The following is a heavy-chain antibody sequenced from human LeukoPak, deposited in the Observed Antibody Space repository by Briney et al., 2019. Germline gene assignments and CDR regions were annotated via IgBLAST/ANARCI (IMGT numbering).Heavy chain of an antibody. CDR1: GYTFITHG. V-gene: IGHV1-18*01. Sequence: ASVKVSCKASGYTFITHGLTWVRQAPGQGLEGMGWISAYNGNTIYAQTLQDRLTMTTDTSTSTAYMELRSLRSDDTAVYYCARGRLRYLDWTRAYSDYWGQGPLVTVSS. D-gene: IGHD3-9*01. J-gene: IGHJ4*02. CDR3: ARGRLRYLDWTRAYSDY. CDR2: ISAYNGNT.